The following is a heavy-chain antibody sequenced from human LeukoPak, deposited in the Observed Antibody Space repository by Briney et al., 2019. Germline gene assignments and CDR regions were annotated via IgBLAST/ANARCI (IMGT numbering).Heavy chain of an antibody. Sequence: PGGSLRLSCAASGFTFSNAWMSWVRQAPGKGLEWVANIKQDGSEKYYVDSVKGRFTISRDNAKNSLYLQMNSLRGEDTAVYYCVTGGYHYTSWGQGTLVTVSS. CDR3: VTGGYHYTS. CDR1: GFTFSNAW. V-gene: IGHV3-7*04. CDR2: IKQDGSEK. J-gene: IGHJ4*02. D-gene: IGHD3-10*01.